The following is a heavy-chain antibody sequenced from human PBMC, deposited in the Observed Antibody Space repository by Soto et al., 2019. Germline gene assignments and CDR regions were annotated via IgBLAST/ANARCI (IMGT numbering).Heavy chain of an antibody. CDR3: ASSMEAAGSYGDFDY. J-gene: IGHJ4*02. D-gene: IGHD6-13*01. CDR2: INAGNGNT. Sequence: ASVKVSCKASGYTFTSYAMHWVRQAPGQRLEWMGWINAGNGNTKYSQKFQGRVTITRDTSASTAYMELSSLRSEDTAVYYCASSMEAAGSYGDFDYWGQGTLVTVSS. V-gene: IGHV1-3*01. CDR1: GYTFTSYA.